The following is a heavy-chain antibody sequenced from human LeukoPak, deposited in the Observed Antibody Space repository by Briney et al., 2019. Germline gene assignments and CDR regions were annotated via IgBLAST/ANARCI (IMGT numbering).Heavy chain of an antibody. CDR2: IRYDGSDK. Sequence: GGSLRLSCAASRFTFSTYGMHWVRQAPGKGLEWVAFIRYDGSDKYYADSVKGRFTISRDNSKNTLYLQMNSLRAEDTAVYYCGYGSGSYYNSNFDYWGQGTLVTVSS. CDR1: RFTFSTYG. V-gene: IGHV3-30*02. CDR3: GYGSGSYYNSNFDY. J-gene: IGHJ4*02. D-gene: IGHD3-10*01.